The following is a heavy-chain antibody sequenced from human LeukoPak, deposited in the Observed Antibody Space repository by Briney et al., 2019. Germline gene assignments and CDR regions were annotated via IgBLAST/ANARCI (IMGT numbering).Heavy chain of an antibody. D-gene: IGHD1-20*01. CDR3: ARVYLGITGNDY. Sequence: GGSLRLSCAASGFTFSSYWMSWVRQAPGKGLEWVAVISYDGSNKYYADSVKGRFTISRDNSKNTLYLQMNSLRAEDTAVYYCARVYLGITGNDYWGQGTLVTVSS. CDR1: GFTFSSYW. J-gene: IGHJ4*02. V-gene: IGHV3-30-3*01. CDR2: ISYDGSNK.